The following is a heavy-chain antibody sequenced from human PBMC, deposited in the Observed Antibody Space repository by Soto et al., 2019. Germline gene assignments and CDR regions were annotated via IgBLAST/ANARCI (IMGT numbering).Heavy chain of an antibody. CDR1: GLTFSSYA. CDR2: LSDDGSIA. D-gene: IGHD3-3*02. CDR3: VKFQRSAFYPFDY. J-gene: IGHJ4*02. V-gene: IGHV3-30*04. Sequence: QVQLVESGGGVVQPGRSLRLSCSASGLTFSSYAMHWIRQAPGKGLEWVAVLSDDGSIAFNEDSVKGRFTISRDNSQNTLYLLMNNLRVEDLAIYYCVKFQRSAFYPFDYWGQGTLVTVAS.